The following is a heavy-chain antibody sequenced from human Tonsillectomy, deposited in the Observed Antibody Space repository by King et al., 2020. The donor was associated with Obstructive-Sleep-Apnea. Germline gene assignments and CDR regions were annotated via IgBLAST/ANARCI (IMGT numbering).Heavy chain of an antibody. CDR2: RWYDGGNK. CDR1: GFIFSDYG. J-gene: IGHJ4*02. V-gene: IGHV3-30*02. D-gene: IGHD5-12*01. CDR3: AKVGYGSMTVCDN. Sequence: VQLVESGGGVVQPGGSLRLSCAASGFIFSDYGLHWVRQAPGKGLEWVSLRWYDGGNKYYADSVKGRFTISRDNSKNALYLQMNSLRVEDTAVYYCAKVGYGSMTVCDNWGQGTLVTVSS.